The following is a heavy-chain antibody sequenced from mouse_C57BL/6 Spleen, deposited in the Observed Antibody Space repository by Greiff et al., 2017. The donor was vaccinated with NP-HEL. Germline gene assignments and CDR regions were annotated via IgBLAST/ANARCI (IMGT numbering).Heavy chain of an antibody. D-gene: IGHD1-1*01. CDR3: ARKGDYYYGSSPAWFAY. CDR2: IDPSDSYT. V-gene: IGHV1-69*01. CDR1: GYTFTSYW. Sequence: VKLQQPGAELVMPGASVKLSCKASGYTFTSYWMHWVKQRPGQGLEWIGEIDPSDSYTNYNQKFKGKSTLTVDKSSSTAYMQLSSLTSEDSAVYYCARKGDYYYGSSPAWFAYWGQGTLVTVSA. J-gene: IGHJ3*01.